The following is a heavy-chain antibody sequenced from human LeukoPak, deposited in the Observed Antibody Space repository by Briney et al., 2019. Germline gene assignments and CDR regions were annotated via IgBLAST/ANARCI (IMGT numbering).Heavy chain of an antibody. J-gene: IGHJ6*02. CDR1: GFTFSSYW. D-gene: IGHD2-15*01. CDR2: IKQDGSEK. Sequence: GGSLRLSCAASGFTFSSYWMSWVRQAPGKGLEWVANIKQDGSEKYYVDSVKGRFTISRDNAKNSLYLQMNSLRAEDTAVYYCARDRKYMVGKNYYYYGMDVWGQGTTVTVSS. CDR3: ARDRKYMVGKNYYYYGMDV. V-gene: IGHV3-7*01.